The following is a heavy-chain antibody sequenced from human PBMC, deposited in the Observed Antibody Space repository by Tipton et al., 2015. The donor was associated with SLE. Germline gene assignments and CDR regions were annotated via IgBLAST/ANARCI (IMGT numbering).Heavy chain of an antibody. J-gene: IGHJ4*01. CDR3: ARDRITLVQGLLYYFDY. CDR2: FYSSGST. Sequence: TLSLTCTVSGVSISNFYWSWIRQPAGKGLEWIGRFYSSGSTNYNPSLKSRVTMSVDTSQNQFSLKLTSVTAADTAVYYCARDRITLVQGLLYYFDYWGHGTLVTVSS. D-gene: IGHD3-10*01. V-gene: IGHV4-4*07. CDR1: GVSISNFY.